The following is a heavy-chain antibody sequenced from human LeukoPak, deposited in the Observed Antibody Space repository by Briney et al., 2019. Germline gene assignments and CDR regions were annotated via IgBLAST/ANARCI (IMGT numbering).Heavy chain of an antibody. J-gene: IGHJ6*03. CDR2: INHSGST. CDR3: ARANFGGSGYWGHLYYYMDV. Sequence: SETLSLTCAVYGGSFSGYYWSWLRQPPGKGLEWIGEINHSGSTNYNPSLKSRVTISVDTSKNQFSLKLSSVTAADTAVYYCARANFGGSGYWGHLYYYMDVWGKGTTVTVSS. V-gene: IGHV4-34*01. D-gene: IGHD3-22*01. CDR1: GGSFSGYY.